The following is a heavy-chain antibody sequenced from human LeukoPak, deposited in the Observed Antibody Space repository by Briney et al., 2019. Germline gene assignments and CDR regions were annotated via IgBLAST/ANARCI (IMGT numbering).Heavy chain of an antibody. CDR2: IIPIFGTA. D-gene: IGHD1-1*01. CDR1: GGTFSSYA. Sequence: SVKVSCKASGGTFSSYAISWVRQAPGQGPEWMGGIIPIFGTANYAQKFQGRVTITADKSTSTAYMELSSLRSEDTAVYYCARVGTEVAFDLWGQGTMVTVSS. V-gene: IGHV1-69*06. J-gene: IGHJ3*01. CDR3: ARVGTEVAFDL.